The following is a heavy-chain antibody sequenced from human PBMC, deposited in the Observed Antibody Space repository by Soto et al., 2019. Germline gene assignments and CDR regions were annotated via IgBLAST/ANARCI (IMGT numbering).Heavy chain of an antibody. CDR2: MYHSGDS. J-gene: IGHJ1*01. D-gene: IGHD3-10*01. CDR3: TRASTSRILRGAVLI. Sequence: PSETVSLTCAVSGGSISTDKWWSWVRQPPGKGLEWIGEMYHSGDSNFNPSLKSRVTISVDKSKNQFSMQMASVTAADTALYYCTRASTSRILRGAVLIWGPGTQVTVSS. CDR1: GGSISTDKW. V-gene: IGHV4-4*02.